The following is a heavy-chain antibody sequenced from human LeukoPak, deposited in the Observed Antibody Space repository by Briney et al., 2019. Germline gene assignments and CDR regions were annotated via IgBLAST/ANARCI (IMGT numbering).Heavy chain of an antibody. CDR3: ARGHRGGITPLCDGGSCYFWTN. J-gene: IGHJ4*02. CDR2: IYHTGGT. D-gene: IGHD2-15*01. CDR1: GGSISTFY. Sequence: SETLSLTRSVSGGSISTFYWNWLRQPPGRGPEWIGYIYHTGGTTYNPSLKTRVTMSLDTSKNQFSLSLTSVTAADTAVYYCARGHRGGITPLCDGGSCYFWTNWGQGILVTVSS. V-gene: IGHV4-59*01.